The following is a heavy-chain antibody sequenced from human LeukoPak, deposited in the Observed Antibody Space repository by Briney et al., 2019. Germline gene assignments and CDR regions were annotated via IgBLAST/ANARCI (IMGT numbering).Heavy chain of an antibody. V-gene: IGHV3-30*03. CDR3: ARDRRNSYGGPLYYFDY. CDR2: ISDDGNWQ. D-gene: IGHD4-17*01. CDR1: GLYFRTFG. Sequence: GGSLRLSCEDSGLYFRTFGIHWVRQAPGKGLEWVAVISDDGNWQSYPESVKGRFTVSRDNSKNSLYLQMNSLRAEDTAVYYCARDRRNSYGGPLYYFDYWGQGTLVTVSS. J-gene: IGHJ4*02.